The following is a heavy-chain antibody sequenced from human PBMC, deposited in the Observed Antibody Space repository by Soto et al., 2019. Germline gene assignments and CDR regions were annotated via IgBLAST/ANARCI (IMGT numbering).Heavy chain of an antibody. CDR2: IYPGDSDT. Sequence: WESLKISCKGSGYSFTSYWIGWVRQMPGKGLEWMGIIYPGDSDTRYSPSFQGQVTISADKSISTAYLQWSSLKASDTAMYYCARREYVDTAMLYYYYCMDVRGQATTLTLSS. CDR1: GYSFTSYW. D-gene: IGHD5-18*01. V-gene: IGHV5-51*01. J-gene: IGHJ6*02. CDR3: ARREYVDTAMLYYYYCMDV.